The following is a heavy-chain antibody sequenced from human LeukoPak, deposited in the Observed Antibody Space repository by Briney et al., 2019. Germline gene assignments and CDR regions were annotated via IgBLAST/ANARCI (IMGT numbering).Heavy chain of an antibody. D-gene: IGHD3-3*01. Sequence: GGSLRLSCAASGFTVSSNYMSWVRQAPGKGLEWVSAISGSGGSTYYADSVKGRFTISRDNSKNTLYLQMNSLRAEDTAVYYCAKDVYYDFWSGPFWFDPWGQGTLVTVSS. J-gene: IGHJ5*02. CDR1: GFTVSSNY. CDR3: AKDVYYDFWSGPFWFDP. V-gene: IGHV3-23*01. CDR2: ISGSGGST.